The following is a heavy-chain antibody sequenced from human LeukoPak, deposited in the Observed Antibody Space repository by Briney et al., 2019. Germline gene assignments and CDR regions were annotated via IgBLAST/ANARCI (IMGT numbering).Heavy chain of an antibody. V-gene: IGHV4-39*01. Sequence: PSETLSLTCTVSGGSISSSSYYWGWIRQPPGKGLEWIGSIYYSGSTYYNPSLKRRVTISVDTSKNQFSLKLSSVTAADTAVYYCARGSSMSYYDSSGYRYYFDYWGQGTLVTVSS. J-gene: IGHJ4*02. CDR2: IYYSGST. D-gene: IGHD3-22*01. CDR1: GGSISSSSYY. CDR3: ARGSSMSYYDSSGYRYYFDY.